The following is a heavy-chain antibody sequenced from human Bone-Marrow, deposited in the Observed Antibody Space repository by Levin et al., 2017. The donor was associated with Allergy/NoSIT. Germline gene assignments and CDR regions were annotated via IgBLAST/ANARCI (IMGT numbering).Heavy chain of an antibody. D-gene: IGHD3-9*01. CDR2: IHYSGTT. V-gene: IGHV4-59*01. Sequence: PSETLSLTCTVSNGSISTYYWSWIRQPPGKGLEFIGYIHYSGTTNYNPSLQSRVTISLDTSKSHFSLKLTSVTTADTAVYYCARAADTNYEFLTDSHSRGDWFDPWGQGTLVTVSS. CDR1: NGSISTYY. J-gene: IGHJ5*02. CDR3: ARAADTNYEFLTDSHSRGDWFDP.